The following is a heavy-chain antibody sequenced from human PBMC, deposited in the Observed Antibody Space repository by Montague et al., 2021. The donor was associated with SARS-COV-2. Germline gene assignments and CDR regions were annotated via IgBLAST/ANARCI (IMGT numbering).Heavy chain of an antibody. Sequence: TLSLTCAVYGGSFSGYYWTWIRQAPGKGLEWIGEITHRGSTTYNPSLESRVTISVDTSKKQFSLKLRSVTAADTAVYYCARWISRLRGVDEWGQGTLVTVSS. CDR3: ARWISRLRGVDE. CDR2: ITHRGST. D-gene: IGHD3-10*01. V-gene: IGHV4-34*01. CDR1: GGSFSGYY. J-gene: IGHJ4*02.